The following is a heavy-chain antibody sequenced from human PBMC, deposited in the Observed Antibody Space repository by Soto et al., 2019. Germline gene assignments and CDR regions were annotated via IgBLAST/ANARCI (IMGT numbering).Heavy chain of an antibody. D-gene: IGHD2-2*01. J-gene: IGHJ5*02. CDR1: GGSISSSNW. CDR3: ARVGAAAMGWFDP. Sequence: SETLSLTCAVSGGSISSSNWWSWVRQPPGKGLEWIGEIYHSGSTNYNPSLKSRVTISVDKSKNQFSLKLSSVTAADTAVYYCARVGAAAMGWFDPWGQGTLVTVSS. V-gene: IGHV4-4*02. CDR2: IYHSGST.